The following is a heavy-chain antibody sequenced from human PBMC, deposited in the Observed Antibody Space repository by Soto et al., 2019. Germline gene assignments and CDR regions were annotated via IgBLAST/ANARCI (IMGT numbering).Heavy chain of an antibody. J-gene: IGHJ4*02. Sequence: QLQLQESGSGLVKPSQTLSLTCAVSGGSISSGGYSWSWIRQPPGKGLEWIGYIYHSGSTYYNPSLKSRITIPVDRSKNQFSLKLSSVTAADTAVYSCASGQELVRNYWGQRTLVTVSS. CDR3: ASGQELVRNY. V-gene: IGHV4-30-2*01. D-gene: IGHD6-13*01. CDR1: GGSISSGGYS. CDR2: IYHSGST.